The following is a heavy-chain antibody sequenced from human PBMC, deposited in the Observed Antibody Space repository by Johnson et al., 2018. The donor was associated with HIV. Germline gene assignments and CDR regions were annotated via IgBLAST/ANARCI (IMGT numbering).Heavy chain of an antibody. Sequence: VQLVESGGGLVQTGGSLRLSCAASGFTFSNYWMHWVSQAPGKGLVWVSRINSDGRSTYCADSVKGRFTISRDNLNNTLYLQMNSLRTEDTAVYYCARGRTQFLEGGAFDIWGQGTMVIVSS. CDR3: ARGRTQFLEGGAFDI. J-gene: IGHJ3*02. V-gene: IGHV3-74*01. CDR1: GFTFSNYW. CDR2: INSDGRST. D-gene: IGHD3-3*01.